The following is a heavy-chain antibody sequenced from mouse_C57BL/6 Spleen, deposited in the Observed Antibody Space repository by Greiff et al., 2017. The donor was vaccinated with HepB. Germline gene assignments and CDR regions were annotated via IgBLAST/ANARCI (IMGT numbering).Heavy chain of an antibody. D-gene: IGHD3-2*02. CDR1: GYTFTSYW. CDR2: IHPNSGST. V-gene: IGHV1-64*01. CDR3: ARESSGPNYYAMDY. J-gene: IGHJ4*01. Sequence: QVQLQQPGAELVKPGASVKLSCKASGYTFTSYWMHWVKQRPGQGLEWIGMIHPNSGSTNYNEKFKSKATLTVDKSSSTAYMQLSSLTSEDSAVYYCARESSGPNYYAMDYWGQGTSVTVSS.